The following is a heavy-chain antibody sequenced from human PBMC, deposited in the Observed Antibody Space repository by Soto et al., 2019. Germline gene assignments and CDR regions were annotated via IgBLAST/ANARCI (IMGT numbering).Heavy chain of an antibody. CDR3: ARRVLPGYCSGGSCPDDAFDI. CDR1: GYTFTGYY. CDR2: INPNSGGT. D-gene: IGHD2-15*01. Sequence: QVQLVQSGAEVKKPGASVKVSCKASGYTFTGYYMHWVRQAPGQGLEWMGWINPNSGGTNYAQKFQGWVTMTRDTSISTAYMELSRLRSDDTAVYYCARRVLPGYCSGGSCPDDAFDIWGQGTMVTVSS. V-gene: IGHV1-2*04. J-gene: IGHJ3*02.